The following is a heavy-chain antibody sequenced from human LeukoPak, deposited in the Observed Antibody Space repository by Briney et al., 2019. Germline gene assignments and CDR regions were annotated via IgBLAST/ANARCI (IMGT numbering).Heavy chain of an antibody. CDR1: GFTFDDYA. Sequence: GRSLRLSCAASGFTFDDYAMHWVRQAPGKGLEWVSGISWNSGSIGYADSVKGRFTISRDNAKNSLYLQMNSLRAEDTALYYCAKDTTRTTVTMGYYYYYGIDVWGQGTTVTVSS. CDR2: ISWNSGSI. J-gene: IGHJ6*02. CDR3: AKDTTRTTVTMGYYYYYGIDV. V-gene: IGHV3-9*01. D-gene: IGHD4-17*01.